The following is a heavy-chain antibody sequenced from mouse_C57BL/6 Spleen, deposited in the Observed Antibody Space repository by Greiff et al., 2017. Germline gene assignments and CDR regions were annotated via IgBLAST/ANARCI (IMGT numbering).Heavy chain of an antibody. D-gene: IGHD1-1*01. CDR3: ARYYGSSYDFDY. CDR2: IHPNSGST. V-gene: IGHV1-64*01. Sequence: QVQLQQPGAELVKPGASVKLSCKASGYTFTSYWMHWVKQRPGQGLEWIGMIHPNSGSTNYNEKFTGKATLTVDKSSSTAYMQLSSLTSEDSAVYYCARYYGSSYDFDYWGQGTTLTVSS. CDR1: GYTFTSYW. J-gene: IGHJ2*01.